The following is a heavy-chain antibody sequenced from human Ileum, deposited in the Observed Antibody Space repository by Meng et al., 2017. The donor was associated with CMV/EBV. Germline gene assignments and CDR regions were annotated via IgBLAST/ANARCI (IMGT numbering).Heavy chain of an antibody. V-gene: IGHV3-48*04. CDR3: AKRINLVRGRIIDYYAMDV. D-gene: IGHD3-10*01. CDR2: ISVGSTAI. CDR1: GFPFNSHG. Sequence: GGSLRLSCEASGFPFNSHGMNWVRQAPGKGLEWVSYISVGSTAIYYADSVRGRFTISRDNAKNSLYLQMNSMRVEDKAVYYCAKRINLVRGRIIDYYAMDVWGQGTTVTVSS. J-gene: IGHJ6*02.